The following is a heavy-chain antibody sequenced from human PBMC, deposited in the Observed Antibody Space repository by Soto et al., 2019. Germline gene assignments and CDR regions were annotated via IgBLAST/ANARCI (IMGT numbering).Heavy chain of an antibody. CDR3: ATDSGYCSGRICQRGHYDYNGMYG. V-gene: IGHV1-69*06. CDR1: GGTFRSYA. Sequence: SSVKVSCKASGGTFRSYAISWVRQAPGQGLEWMGGIIPIFGTANYAQKFQGRVTITADKSTSTAYMELSSLRSEDTAVYYCATDSGYCSGRICQRGHYDYNGMYGWGQGTMVTVAS. CDR2: IIPIFGTA. J-gene: IGHJ6*02. D-gene: IGHD2-15*01.